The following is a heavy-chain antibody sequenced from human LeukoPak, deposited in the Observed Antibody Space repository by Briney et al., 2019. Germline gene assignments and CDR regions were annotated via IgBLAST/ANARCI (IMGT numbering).Heavy chain of an antibody. CDR3: ARYCSSTSCYSDY. V-gene: IGHV1-2*06. CDR1: GYTFTGYY. J-gene: IGHJ4*02. Sequence: ASVGLSCKASGYTFTGYYMHWVRQAPGQGLEYMGRINPISGGTVYAQKFQGRVTMTRDTSITTAYMELTRLTSDDTAVYYCARYCSSTSCYSDYWGQGTLVTVSS. D-gene: IGHD2-2*01. CDR2: INPISGGT.